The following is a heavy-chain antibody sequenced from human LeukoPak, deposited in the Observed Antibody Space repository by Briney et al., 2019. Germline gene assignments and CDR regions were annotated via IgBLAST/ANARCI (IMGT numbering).Heavy chain of an antibody. J-gene: IGHJ6*02. Sequence: GGSLRLSCAASGFTFSSYDMHWVRQATGKGLEWVSAIGTAGDTYYPGSVKGRFTISRENAKNSLYLQMNSLRAGDTAVYYCARDLMGPDSNHYYGMDVWGQGTTVTVSS. CDR2: IGTAGDT. D-gene: IGHD3-22*01. CDR1: GFTFSSYD. CDR3: ARDLMGPDSNHYYGMDV. V-gene: IGHV3-13*04.